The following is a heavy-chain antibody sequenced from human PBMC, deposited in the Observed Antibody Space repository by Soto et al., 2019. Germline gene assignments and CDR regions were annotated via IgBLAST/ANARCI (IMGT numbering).Heavy chain of an antibody. CDR1: GGSFSPYF. V-gene: IGHV4-34*01. Sequence: SETLSLTCAVYGGSFSPYFWSWIRQPPGKGLEWIGEINHSGSTIYNPSLTRRATLSVDTSKNQVSLKLTSVTAADTAVYYCARLASGWQYYYFDFWGRGTPVTVSS. J-gene: IGHJ2*01. D-gene: IGHD6-19*01. CDR2: INHSGST. CDR3: ARLASGWQYYYFDF.